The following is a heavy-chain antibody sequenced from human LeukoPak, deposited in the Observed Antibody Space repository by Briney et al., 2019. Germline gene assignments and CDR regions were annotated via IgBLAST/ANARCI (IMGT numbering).Heavy chain of an antibody. D-gene: IGHD6-13*01. Sequence: SETLSLTCTVSGVSISSYYWNWIRQAPGKGLEWIGYIYYTVDTKFNPSLTSRVTISLDTSKNQFSLTLTSVTAADTAVYYCTRHPRIIAGNPYFDYWGQGTVVTVSS. CDR3: TRHPRIIAGNPYFDY. CDR2: IYYTVDT. CDR1: GVSISSYY. V-gene: IGHV4-59*08. J-gene: IGHJ4*02.